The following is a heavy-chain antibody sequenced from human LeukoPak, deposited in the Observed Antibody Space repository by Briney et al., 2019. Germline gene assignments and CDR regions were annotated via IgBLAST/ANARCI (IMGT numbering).Heavy chain of an antibody. Sequence: SETLSLTCTVSGGSISSSSYYWGWIRQPPGKGLEWIGSIYYRGSTYYNPSLKSRVTISVDTSKNQFSLKLSSVTAADTAVYYCARDLGWIDYWGQGTLVTVSS. CDR1: GGSISSSSYY. V-gene: IGHV4-39*07. CDR3: ARDLGWIDY. D-gene: IGHD2-15*01. CDR2: IYYRGST. J-gene: IGHJ4*02.